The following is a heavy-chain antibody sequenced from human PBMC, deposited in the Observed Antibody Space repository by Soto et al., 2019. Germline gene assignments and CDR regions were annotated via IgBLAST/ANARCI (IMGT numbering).Heavy chain of an antibody. D-gene: IGHD3-22*01. CDR1: GFTFSSYA. V-gene: IGHV3-23*01. Sequence: GGSLRLSCAASGFTFSSYAMNWVRQAPGKGLRWVSGISGSGSSSYYADPVKGRFSISRDNSNNTLNLQMNSLRAEDTAVYYCAKGDSGHWYRPCRYFDQWGQGTLVTVSS. CDR3: AKGDSGHWYRPCRYFDQ. J-gene: IGHJ4*02. CDR2: ISGSGSSS.